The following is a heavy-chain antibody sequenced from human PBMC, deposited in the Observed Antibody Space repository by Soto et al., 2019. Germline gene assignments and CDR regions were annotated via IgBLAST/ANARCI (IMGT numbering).Heavy chain of an antibody. Sequence: GASVKVSCKASGGTFSSYAISWVRQAPGQGLEWMGGIIPIFGTANYAQKFQGGVTITADESTSTAYMELSSLRSEDTAVYYCAQGGDIVVGGYYGMDVWGQGTTVPVSS. V-gene: IGHV1-69*13. CDR3: AQGGDIVVGGYYGMDV. D-gene: IGHD2-21*01. J-gene: IGHJ6*02. CDR1: GGTFSSYA. CDR2: IIPIFGTA.